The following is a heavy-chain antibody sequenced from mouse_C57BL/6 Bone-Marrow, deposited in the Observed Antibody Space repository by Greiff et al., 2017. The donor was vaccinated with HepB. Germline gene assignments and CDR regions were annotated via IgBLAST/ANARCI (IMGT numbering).Heavy chain of an antibody. CDR2: IHPNSGST. Sequence: QVQLQQPGAELVKPGASVKLSCKASGYTFTSYWMHWVKQRPGQGLEWIGIIHPNSGSTNYNEKFKSKATLTVDKSSSTAYMELSSLTSEDAAVYYCARSRVTTGHSWYFDVGGRGTAVTVTA. CDR3: ARSRVTTGHSWYFDV. CDR1: GYTFTSYW. V-gene: IGHV1-64*01. J-gene: IGHJ1*03. D-gene: IGHD1-1*01.